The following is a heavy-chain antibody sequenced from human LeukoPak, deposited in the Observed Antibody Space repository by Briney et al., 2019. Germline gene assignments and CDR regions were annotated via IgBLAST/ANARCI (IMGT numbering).Heavy chain of an antibody. V-gene: IGHV3-30*03. Sequence: GRSLRLSCAASGFTFSNYGMHWVRQAPGKGLEWVAVISYDGSNKYYADSVKGRFTISRDNSKNTLYLQMNSLRAEDTAVYYCLTPAGWVNYWGQGTLVTVSS. J-gene: IGHJ4*02. CDR3: LTPAGWVNY. CDR1: GFTFSNYG. CDR2: ISYDGSNK. D-gene: IGHD1-14*01.